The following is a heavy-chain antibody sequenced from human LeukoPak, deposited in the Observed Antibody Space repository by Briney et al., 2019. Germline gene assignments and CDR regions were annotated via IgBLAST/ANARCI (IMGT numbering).Heavy chain of an antibody. CDR2: IYTSGST. CDR3: ARGLTIEDYYMDV. CDR1: GGSISSSNW. V-gene: IGHV4-4*02. J-gene: IGHJ6*03. Sequence: PSGTLSLTCAVSGGSISSSNWWSWVRQPPGKGLEWIGRIYTSGSTNYNPSLKSRVTMSVDTSKNQFSLKLSSVTAADTAVYYCARGLTIEDYYMDVWGKGTTVTVSS. D-gene: IGHD4/OR15-4a*01.